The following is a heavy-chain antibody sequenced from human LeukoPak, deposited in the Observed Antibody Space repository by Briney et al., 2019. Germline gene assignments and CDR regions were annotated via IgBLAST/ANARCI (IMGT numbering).Heavy chain of an antibody. J-gene: IGHJ4*02. CDR1: GFTFSSYS. D-gene: IGHD1-26*01. V-gene: IGHV3-21*01. CDR3: ARLIVGATGFDY. Sequence: PGGSLRLSCAASGFTFSSYSMNWVRQAPGKGLEWVSSISSSSSYIYYADSVKGRFTISRDNAKNSLYLQMNSLRAEDTAVYYCARLIVGATGFDYWGQGTLVTVSS. CDR2: ISSSSSYI.